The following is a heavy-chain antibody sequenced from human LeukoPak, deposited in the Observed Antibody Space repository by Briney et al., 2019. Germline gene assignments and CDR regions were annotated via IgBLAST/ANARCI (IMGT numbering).Heavy chain of an antibody. CDR1: GGSISSYY. CDR2: IYYSGCT. J-gene: IGHJ4*02. CDR3: ARGTEYGSGSYYGY. V-gene: IGHV4-59*01. D-gene: IGHD3-10*01. Sequence: KPSETLSLTCTVSGGSISSYYWSWIRQPPGKGLEWIGYIYYSGCTNYNPSLKSRVTISVDTSKNQFSLKLSSVTAADTAVYYCARGTEYGSGSYYGYWGQGTLVTVSS.